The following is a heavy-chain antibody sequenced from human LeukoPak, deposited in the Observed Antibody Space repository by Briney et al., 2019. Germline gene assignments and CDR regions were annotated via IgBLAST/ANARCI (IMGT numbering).Heavy chain of an antibody. Sequence: PAQTLRLSCAASGGTFRSDAIHWVRHPPGKGQEGVGVVSYDGSNKYYADSVKGRFTNSRDNAKNTLYPQMNLRKAEDTGVYYRARVPNPSIAVAGFDYWGQGTLVTVSS. CDR1: GGTFRSDA. J-gene: IGHJ4*02. CDR3: ARVPNPSIAVAGFDY. D-gene: IGHD6-19*01. V-gene: IGHV3-30-3*01. CDR2: VSYDGSNK.